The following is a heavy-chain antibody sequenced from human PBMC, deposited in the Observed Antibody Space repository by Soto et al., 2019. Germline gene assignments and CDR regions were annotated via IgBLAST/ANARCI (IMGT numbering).Heavy chain of an antibody. CDR1: GFTFSNAW. CDR2: IKSKTDGGTT. CDR3: TTSRRPGRLRFLEWLLDY. J-gene: IGHJ4*02. D-gene: IGHD3-3*01. V-gene: IGHV3-15*01. Sequence: EVQLVESGGGLVKPGVSLRLSCAASGFTFSNAWMSWVRQAPGKGLEWVGRIKSKTDGGTTDYAAPVKGRFTISRDDSKNTLYLQMNSLKTEDTAVYYCTTSRRPGRLRFLEWLLDYWGQGTLVTVSS.